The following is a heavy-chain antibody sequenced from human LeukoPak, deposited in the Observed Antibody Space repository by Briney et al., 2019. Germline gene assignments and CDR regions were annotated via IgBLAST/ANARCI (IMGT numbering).Heavy chain of an antibody. J-gene: IGHJ4*02. V-gene: IGHV3-73*01. CDR3: ARDSSSEGPLEY. Sequence: GGSLRLSCAASGFTFSASAVHWVRQASGKGLEWIGRIRSKTNNYATAYADSLKGRFTVSRDDSKNTAYLQMNSLKTEDSAVYFCARDSSSEGPLEYWGQGTRVTVSS. CDR2: IRSKTNNYAT. CDR1: GFTFSASA. D-gene: IGHD3-22*01.